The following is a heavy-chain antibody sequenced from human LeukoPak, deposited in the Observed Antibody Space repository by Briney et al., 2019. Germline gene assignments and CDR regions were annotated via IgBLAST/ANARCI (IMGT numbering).Heavy chain of an antibody. D-gene: IGHD6-6*01. CDR2: INSDESTT. J-gene: IGHJ6*03. CDR3: AREGIAARPLGYYYYMDV. CDR1: GFTFSNYW. Sequence: GGSLRLSCAASGFTFSNYWMHWVRQAPGKGLVWVSRINSDESTTNYADSVKGRFTISRDNAKNSLYLQMNSLRAEDTALYYCAREGIAARPLGYYYYMDVWGKGTTVTVSS. V-gene: IGHV3-74*01.